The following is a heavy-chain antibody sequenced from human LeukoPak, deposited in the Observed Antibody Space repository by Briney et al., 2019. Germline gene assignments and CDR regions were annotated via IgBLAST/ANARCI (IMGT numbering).Heavy chain of an antibody. V-gene: IGHV4-4*07. CDR3: ARVGSYSNYALDY. J-gene: IGHJ4*02. CDR2: IYTSGST. D-gene: IGHD4-11*01. CDR1: GGSISSYY. Sequence: SETLSLTCTVSGGSISSYYWTWIWQPAGKDLEGFGRIYTSGSTNYNPSLKSRVTISVDTSKNQFSLKLSSVTAADTAVHYCARVGSYSNYALDYWGQGTLVTVSS.